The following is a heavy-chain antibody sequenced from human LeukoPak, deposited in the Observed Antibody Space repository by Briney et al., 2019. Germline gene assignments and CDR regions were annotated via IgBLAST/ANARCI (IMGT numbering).Heavy chain of an antibody. J-gene: IGHJ1*01. Sequence: GGSLRLSCAASGFTVSSNYMSWVRQAPGKGLEWVSVIYSGGSTYYADSVKGRFTISRDNSKNTLYLQMNSLRAEDTAVYYCARGKYDSSPFLQHWGQGTLVTVSS. CDR1: GFTVSSNY. CDR2: IYSGGST. CDR3: ARGKYDSSPFLQH. V-gene: IGHV3-66*01. D-gene: IGHD3-22*01.